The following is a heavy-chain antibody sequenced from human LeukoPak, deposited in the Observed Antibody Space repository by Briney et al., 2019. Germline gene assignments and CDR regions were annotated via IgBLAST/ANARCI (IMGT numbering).Heavy chain of an antibody. J-gene: IGHJ4*02. CDR3: ARVGAYYYDSSGYAAGY. CDR2: ISAYNGNT. CDR1: GYTFTSYG. Sequence: GASVKVSCKASGYTFTSYGMSWVGPAPGQGLEWMGWISAYNGNTNYAQKLQGRVTMTTDTSTSTAYMELRSLRSDDTAVYYCARVGAYYYDSSGYAAGYWGQGTLVTVSS. D-gene: IGHD3-22*01. V-gene: IGHV1-18*01.